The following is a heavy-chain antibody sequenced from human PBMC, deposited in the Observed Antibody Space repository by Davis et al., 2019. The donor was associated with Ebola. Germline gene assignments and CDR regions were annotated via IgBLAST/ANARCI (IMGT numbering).Heavy chain of an antibody. V-gene: IGHV4-39*01. D-gene: IGHD2-15*01. J-gene: IGHJ2*01. CDR3: ARHQCSGGSCYWYFDL. CDR1: GGSISSSSYY. Sequence: MPSETLSLTCTVSGGSISSSSYYWGWIRQPPGKGLEWIGSIYYSGSTYYNPSLKSRVTISVDTSKNQFSLKLSSVTAADTAVYYCARHQCSGGSCYWYFDLWGRGTLVTVSS. CDR2: IYYSGST.